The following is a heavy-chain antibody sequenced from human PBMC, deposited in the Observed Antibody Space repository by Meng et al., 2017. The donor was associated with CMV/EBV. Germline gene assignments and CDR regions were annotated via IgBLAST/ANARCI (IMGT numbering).Heavy chain of an antibody. J-gene: IGHJ4*02. Sequence: ESLKISCTVSGGSVSSGSYYWSWLRQPPGKGLEWIGYIYYSGSTNYNPSLKSRVTISVDTSKNQFSLKLSSVTAADTAVYYCARAHIAVAGTSFDYWGQLTLFTFSS. D-gene: IGHD6-19*01. V-gene: IGHV4-61*01. CDR3: ARAHIAVAGTSFDY. CDR1: GGSVSSGSYY. CDR2: IYYSGST.